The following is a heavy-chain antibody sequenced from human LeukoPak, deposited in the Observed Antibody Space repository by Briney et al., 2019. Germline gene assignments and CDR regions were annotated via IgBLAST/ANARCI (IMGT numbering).Heavy chain of an antibody. D-gene: IGHD3-9*01. J-gene: IGHJ4*02. CDR1: GYTFTSYD. Sequence: ASVTVSCRASGYTFTSYDINWVRQATGQGLEWMGWMNPNSGNTGYAQKFQGRATMTRNTSISTAYMELSSLRSEDTAVYYCARVRGWDDILTGYPDYWGQGTLVTVSS. CDR2: MNPNSGNT. V-gene: IGHV1-8*01. CDR3: ARVRGWDDILTGYPDY.